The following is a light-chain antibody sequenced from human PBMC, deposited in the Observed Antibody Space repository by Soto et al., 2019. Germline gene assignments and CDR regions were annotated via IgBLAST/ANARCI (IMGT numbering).Light chain of an antibody. V-gene: IGKV3-15*01. CDR3: QQYINGYT. CDR1: QSVSTS. J-gene: IGKJ2*01. CDR2: SAS. Sequence: EVLMTQSPATLSVFPGERVTLSCGASQSVSTSLAWYQQKTGQAPRLLIYSASTRASGIPARFSGSGSGTEFTLTITSLESEDFAVYYCQQYINGYTFGQGTKLEIK.